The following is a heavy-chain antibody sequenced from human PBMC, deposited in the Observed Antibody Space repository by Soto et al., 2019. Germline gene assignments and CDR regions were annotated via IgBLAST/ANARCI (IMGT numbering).Heavy chain of an antibody. D-gene: IGHD6-13*01. Sequence: GASVKVSCKASGYTFTRSGISWVRQAPGQGLEWLGWINPDNGNTNYAQHLQGRVSLTTDTSTSTAYMDLRSLRSEDTAVYYCARGWSTSSYYYYYGMDVWGQGTTVTVS. J-gene: IGHJ6*02. CDR2: INPDNGNT. V-gene: IGHV1-18*01. CDR3: ARGWSTSSYYYYYGMDV. CDR1: GYTFTRSG.